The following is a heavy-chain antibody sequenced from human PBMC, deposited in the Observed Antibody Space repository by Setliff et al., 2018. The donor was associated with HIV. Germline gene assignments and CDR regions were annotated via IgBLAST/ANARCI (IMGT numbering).Heavy chain of an antibody. V-gene: IGHV1-8*02. J-gene: IGHJ6*03. CDR3: ARSLERQWMVPYYMDV. Sequence: ASVKVSSKASGYTFTSNDVYWARQATGQGLEWMGWMNPDSGNTGYAQKFQGRVTLTRNTSLTTAYMELSSLRSDDTAVYYCARSLERQWMVPYYMDVWGKGTTVTVSS. D-gene: IGHD6-19*01. CDR1: GYTFTSND. CDR2: MNPDSGNT.